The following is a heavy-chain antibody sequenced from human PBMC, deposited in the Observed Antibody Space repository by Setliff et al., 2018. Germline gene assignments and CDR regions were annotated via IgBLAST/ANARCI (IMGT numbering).Heavy chain of an antibody. Sequence: KPSETLSLTCTVSGDSISSSRYYWAWIRQPPGKGLEWIGNIYYSGTTYSNPSLKSRVTMSVDTSKNQFSLRLNSVTAEDTAVYYCARMSGFQYIDVWDKGTTVTVSS. CDR3: ARMSGFQYIDV. CDR2: IYYSGTT. CDR1: GDSISSSRYY. J-gene: IGHJ6*03. V-gene: IGHV4-39*01. D-gene: IGHD3-3*01.